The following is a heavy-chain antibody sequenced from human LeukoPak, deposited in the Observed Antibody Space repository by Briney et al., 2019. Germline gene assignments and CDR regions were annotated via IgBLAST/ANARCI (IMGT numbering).Heavy chain of an antibody. CDR3: ARLWMLVDY. Sequence: SETLSLTCIVSGDSMRSSGYDWGWIRQPPGKGLEWIGEINHSGSTNYNPSLKSRVTISVDTSKNQFSLKLSSVTAADTAVYYCARLWMLVDYWGQGTLVTVSS. J-gene: IGHJ4*02. CDR2: INHSGST. V-gene: IGHV4-39*07. CDR1: GDSMRSSGYD. D-gene: IGHD2-8*01.